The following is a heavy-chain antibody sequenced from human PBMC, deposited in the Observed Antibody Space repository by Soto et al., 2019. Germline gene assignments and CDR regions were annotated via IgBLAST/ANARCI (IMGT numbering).Heavy chain of an antibody. J-gene: IGHJ6*03. D-gene: IGHD2-2*01. CDR1: GFTFSDYY. CDR3: ARDLVPAAHYYMDV. CDR2: ISSSGSTI. Sequence: GGSLRLSCAASGFTFSDYYMSWIRQAPGKGLEWVSYISSSGSTIYYADSVKGRFTISRDNAKNSLYLQMNSLRAEDTAVYYCARDLVPAAHYYMDVWGKGTTVTVSS. V-gene: IGHV3-11*01.